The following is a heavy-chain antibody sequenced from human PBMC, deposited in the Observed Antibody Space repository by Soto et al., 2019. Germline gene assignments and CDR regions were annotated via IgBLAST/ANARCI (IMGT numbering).Heavy chain of an antibody. CDR2: IYYSGST. CDR3: ARVVGSAVIFGVAVLDY. V-gene: IGHV4-31*03. J-gene: IGHJ4*02. D-gene: IGHD3-3*01. Sequence: QVQLQESGPGLVKPSQTLSLTCTVSGGSISSGGYYWSWIRQHPGKGLEWIGYIYYSGSTYYNPSLKSRVTISVDTSKNQFSLKLSFVTAADTAVYYCARVVGSAVIFGVAVLDYWGQGTLVTVSS. CDR1: GGSISSGGYY.